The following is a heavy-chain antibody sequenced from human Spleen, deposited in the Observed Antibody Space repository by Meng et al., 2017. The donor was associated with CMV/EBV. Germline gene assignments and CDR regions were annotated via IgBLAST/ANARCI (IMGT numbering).Heavy chain of an antibody. CDR3: ARHGDPNWFDP. CDR1: GGSIRVNDHY. D-gene: IGHD3-10*01. CDR2: IFYNGNM. J-gene: IGHJ5*02. Sequence: GSLRLSCKVSGGSIRVNDHYWGWIRQPPGKGLQWIASIFYNGNMYYNPSLKSRVTMSVDTSKNQFSLRLTSVTAADTAMYYCARHGDPNWFDPWGRGTLVTVSS. V-gene: IGHV4-39*01.